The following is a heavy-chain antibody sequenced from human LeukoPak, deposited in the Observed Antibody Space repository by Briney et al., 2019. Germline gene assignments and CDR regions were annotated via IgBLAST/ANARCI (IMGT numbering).Heavy chain of an antibody. D-gene: IGHD6-6*01. CDR1: GGSISSSSYY. Sequence: SETLSLTCTVSGGSISSSSYYWGWIRQPPGKGLEWIGSIYYSGSTYYNPSLKSRVTISVDTSKNQFSLKLSSLTAADTAVYYCARVRIAARQIFGWFDPWGQGTLVTVSS. CDR2: IYYSGST. V-gene: IGHV4-39*07. CDR3: ARVRIAARQIFGWFDP. J-gene: IGHJ5*02.